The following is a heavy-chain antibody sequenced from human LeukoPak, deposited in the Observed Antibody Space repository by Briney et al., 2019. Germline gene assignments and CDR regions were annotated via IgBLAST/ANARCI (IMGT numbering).Heavy chain of an antibody. CDR1: GGSFSDYY. D-gene: IGHD3-22*01. CDR2: INHSGSI. V-gene: IGHV4-34*01. CDR3: ARDPLYYDSSGDAFDI. Sequence: SETLSLTCAVYGGSFSDYYWSWIRQPPGKGLEWIGEINHSGSINYNPSLKSRVTISVDTSKNQFSLKLSSVTAADTAVYYCARDPLYYDSSGDAFDIWGQGTMVTVSS. J-gene: IGHJ3*02.